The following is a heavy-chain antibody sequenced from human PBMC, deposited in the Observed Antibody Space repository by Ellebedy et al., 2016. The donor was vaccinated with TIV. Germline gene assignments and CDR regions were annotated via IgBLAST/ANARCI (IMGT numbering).Heavy chain of an antibody. CDR2: IYYSGRT. CDR1: GGSVSSTSDY. CDR3: ARDQRGSGTRGIDGMDV. V-gene: IGHV4-61*01. Sequence: SETLSLXCTVSGGSVSSTSDYWSWIRQPPGKGLEWIGYIYYSGRTNYNPSLKSRVTISVDTSKNQFSLELSSVTAADTAIYYCARDQRGSGTRGIDGMDVWGQGTTVTVSS. D-gene: IGHD6-13*01. J-gene: IGHJ6*02.